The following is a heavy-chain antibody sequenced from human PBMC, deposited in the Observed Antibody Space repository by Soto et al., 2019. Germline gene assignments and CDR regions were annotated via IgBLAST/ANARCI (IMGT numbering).Heavy chain of an antibody. CDR2: INAGNGDT. CDR1: GYTFISYA. CDR3: AAGGGGSRY. V-gene: IGHV1-3*01. J-gene: IGHJ4*02. Sequence: QVQLVQSGAEVKKPGASVKVSCKASGYTFISYAMHWVRQAPGHSLEWMGWINAGNGDTRYSQTFQGRVSFTRDTSASTAYMELSSLTSEDTAIYYSAAGGGGSRYWGQGTLVTVSS. D-gene: IGHD2-15*01.